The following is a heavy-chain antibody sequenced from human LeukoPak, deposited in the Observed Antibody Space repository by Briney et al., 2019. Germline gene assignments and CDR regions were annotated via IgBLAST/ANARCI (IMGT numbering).Heavy chain of an antibody. V-gene: IGHV1-2*02. CDR3: ASEDCSGGSCYSWIY. J-gene: IGHJ4*02. D-gene: IGHD2-15*01. CDR2: INPNSGGT. CDR1: GYTFTGYY. Sequence: ASAKVSCKASGYTFTGYYMHWVRQAPGQGLEWMGWINPNSGGTNYAQKFQGRVTMTRDTSISTAYMELSRLRSDDTAVHYCASEDCSGGSCYSWIYWGQGTLVTVSS.